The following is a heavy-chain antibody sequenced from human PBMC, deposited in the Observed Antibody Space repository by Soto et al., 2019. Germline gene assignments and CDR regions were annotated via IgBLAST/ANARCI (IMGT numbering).Heavy chain of an antibody. J-gene: IGHJ4*02. V-gene: IGHV3-48*01. D-gene: IGHD2-2*01. CDR1: GFTFSSYS. Sequence: HPGGSLRLSCAASGFTFSSYSMNWVRQAPGKGLEWVSYISSSSSTIYYADSVKGRFTISRDNAKNSLYLQMNSLRAEDTAVYYCARDPTNHCSSNSCPFDYWGQGTLVTVSS. CDR2: ISSSSSTI. CDR3: ARDPTNHCSSNSCPFDY.